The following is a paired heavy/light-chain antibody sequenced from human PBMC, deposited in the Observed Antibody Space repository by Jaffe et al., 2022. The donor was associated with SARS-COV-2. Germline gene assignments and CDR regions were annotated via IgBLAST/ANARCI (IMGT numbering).Light chain of an antibody. V-gene: IGKV1-5*03. J-gene: IGKJ1*01. CDR2: KAS. CDR3: QHYNGYSGT. Sequence: DTHMTQSPSTLSASVGDRVTITCRASQSMSNYLAWYQQKPGKAPKLLIYKASSLESGVPSRFSGSGSGTEFTLTISSLQPDDFATYYCQHYNGYSGTFGQGTKVEIK. CDR1: QSMSNY.
Heavy chain of an antibody. J-gene: IGHJ5*02. CDR3: VPYNWGTYRSGP. CDR2: IFYSGAT. D-gene: IGHD3-16*02. CDR1: GDSVNSRNYY. Sequence: QVQLQESGPGLVKPSETLSLTCSVSGDSVNSRNYYWGWIRQPPGKGLEWIASIFYSGATYHNPSLMSRVTMSIDTSKNQFSLKLKSVTAADTAVYYCVPYNWGTYRSGPWGQGTLVIVSS. V-gene: IGHV4-39*01.